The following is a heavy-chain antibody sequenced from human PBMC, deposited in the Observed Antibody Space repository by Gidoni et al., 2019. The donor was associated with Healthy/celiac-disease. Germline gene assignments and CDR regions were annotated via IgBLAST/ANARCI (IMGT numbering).Heavy chain of an antibody. CDR2: INSDGSST. V-gene: IGHV3-74*01. Sequence: EVQLVESGGVLVPPGGSLRLSCAASGFTFSSYWMNWVRQAPGKGLVWGSRINSDGSSTSYADSVKGRFTISRDNAKNTLYLQMNSLRAEDTAVYYCARDLTVAGTVSWGQGTLVTVSS. J-gene: IGHJ5*02. CDR1: GFTFSSYW. D-gene: IGHD6-19*01. CDR3: ARDLTVAGTVS.